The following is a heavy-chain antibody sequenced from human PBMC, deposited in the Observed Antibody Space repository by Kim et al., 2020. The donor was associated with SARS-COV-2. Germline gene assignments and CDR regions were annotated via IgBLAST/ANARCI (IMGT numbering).Heavy chain of an antibody. CDR3: ARGGIAAAGSRDV. J-gene: IGHJ6*02. V-gene: IGHV3-21*04. Sequence: GGSLRLSCAASGFTFSSYSMNWVRQAPGKGLEWVSSISSSSSYIYYADSVKGRFTISRDNAKNSLYLQMNSLRAEDTAVYYCARGGIAAAGSRDVWGQGTTVTVSS. D-gene: IGHD6-13*01. CDR1: GFTFSSYS. CDR2: ISSSSSYI.